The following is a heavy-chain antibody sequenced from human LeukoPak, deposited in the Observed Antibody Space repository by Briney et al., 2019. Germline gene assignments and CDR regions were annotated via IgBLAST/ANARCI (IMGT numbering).Heavy chain of an antibody. V-gene: IGHV3-48*02. CDR2: ITSSSSTI. J-gene: IGHJ3*02. CDR1: RFTFSGYS. Sequence: PGGSLRLSCAASRFTFSGYSMNSGRQAPGKGLEWVSYITSSSSTILYTDSVKGRFTISRDNAKNSLSLQMNSLADEDTAVYYCAAGGYYGGFDIWGQGTMVTVSS. D-gene: IGHD3-3*01. CDR3: AAGGYYGGFDI.